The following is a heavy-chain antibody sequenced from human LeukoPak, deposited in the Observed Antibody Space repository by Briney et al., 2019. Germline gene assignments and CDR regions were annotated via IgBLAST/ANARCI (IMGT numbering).Heavy chain of an antibody. CDR3: TTDRYYYDSSGYYYAEGFFDY. CDR1: GFTFSNAW. V-gene: IGHV3-15*01. Sequence: GGSLRLSCAASGFTFSNAWMSWVRQAPGKGLEWVGRIKSKTDGWTTDYAAPVKGRFTISRDDSKNTLYLQMNSLKTEDTAVYYCTTDRYYYDSSGYYYAEGFFDYWGQGTLVTVSS. CDR2: IKSKTDGWTT. D-gene: IGHD3-22*01. J-gene: IGHJ4*02.